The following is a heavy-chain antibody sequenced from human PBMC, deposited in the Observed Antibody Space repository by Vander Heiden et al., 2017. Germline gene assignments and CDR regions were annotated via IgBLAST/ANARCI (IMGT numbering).Heavy chain of an antibody. CDR1: GFPFNRHN. CDR3: TRDQSWASDF. V-gene: IGHV3-48*02. J-gene: IGHJ4*02. Sequence: EVQLVESGGGLVQPGGSLRLSCAASGFPFNRHNMHWVRQAPGKALEWVSFINSRSDTKNYADSVKGRFTISRDNARNSLFLQMNSLTDEDTAVYFCTRDQSWASDFWGQGALVTVSS. CDR2: INSRSDTK. D-gene: IGHD6-13*01.